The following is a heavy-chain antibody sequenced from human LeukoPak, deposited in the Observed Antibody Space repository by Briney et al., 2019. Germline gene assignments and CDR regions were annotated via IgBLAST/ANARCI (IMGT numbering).Heavy chain of an antibody. D-gene: IGHD3-22*01. CDR2: IIPILGIA. CDR1: GGTFSSYA. J-gene: IGHJ4*02. CDR3: ARGGASYYYDSSGYSFDY. V-gene: IGHV1-69*04. Sequence: ASVKVSCKASGGTFSSYAISWVRQAPGQGLEWMGRIIPILGIANYAQKFQGRVTITADKSTSTAYMELSSLRYEDTAVYYCARGGASYYYDSSGYSFDYWGQGTLVTVSS.